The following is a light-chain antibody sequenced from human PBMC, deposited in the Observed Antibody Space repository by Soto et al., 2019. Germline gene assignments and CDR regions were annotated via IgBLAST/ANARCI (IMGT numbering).Light chain of an antibody. CDR3: EQHRTSPTR. J-gene: IGKJ4*02. V-gene: IGKV3D-20*02. CDR1: QSVRNNY. Sequence: IERTRAPEGKSVAPGGSRTINKRASQSVRNNYLAWYQQRPGQAPRLLIYAASSRATGIPDRFSGSGSGTDFPHTIYGLEPQARPAYYSEQHRTSPTRFGAGTRLEI. CDR2: AAS.